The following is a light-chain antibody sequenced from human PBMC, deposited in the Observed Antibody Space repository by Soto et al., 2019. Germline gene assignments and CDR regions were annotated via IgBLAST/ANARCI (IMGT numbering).Light chain of an antibody. Sequence: DIQMTQSPSSLSASVGDRVTITCRVSQGISNFLAWYQQKTGRGTELLNYAAFTLQSGVPSRFRGSGSATYFTLTISSLQPEDGATYYCQNYNSAPLSFGGVKKVEIK. J-gene: IGKJ4*01. CDR1: QGISNF. V-gene: IGKV1-27*01. CDR2: AAF. CDR3: QNYNSAPLS.